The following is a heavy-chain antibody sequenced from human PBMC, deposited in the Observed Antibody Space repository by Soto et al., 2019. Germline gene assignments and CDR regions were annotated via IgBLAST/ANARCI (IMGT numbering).Heavy chain of an antibody. CDR1: GGSICSDDYY. D-gene: IGHD3-3*01. CDR3: ASQYYDFSSGALDF. CDR2: IHDTATT. J-gene: IGHJ4*02. Sequence: QVQLQESGPGLVQPSQTLSLTCTVSGGSICSDDYYWTWVRQPPGKGLEWIGNIHDTATTSYNPSLKSRLTLSVDTSNNQFSLRLKSVTAADTAVYFCASQYYDFSSGALDFWGQGILVPVSS. V-gene: IGHV4-30-4*01.